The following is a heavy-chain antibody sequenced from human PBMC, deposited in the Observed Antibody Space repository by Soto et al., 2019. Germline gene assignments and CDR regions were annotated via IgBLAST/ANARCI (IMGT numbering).Heavy chain of an antibody. D-gene: IGHD2-2*02. CDR3: ARGYGSSASCYTRNWFNT. CDR1: AYSFTSYW. CDR2: PYPGESDT. V-gene: IGHV5-51*01. J-gene: IGHJ5*02. Sequence: GESLTISCKRSAYSFTSYWIGWVRQMPGKGLDSMRMPYPGESDTRARPYFHGWVTSSTNKSISTGYRRWRSLKAADTAMYYCARGYGSSASCYTRNWFNTRGQGTLVSVGS.